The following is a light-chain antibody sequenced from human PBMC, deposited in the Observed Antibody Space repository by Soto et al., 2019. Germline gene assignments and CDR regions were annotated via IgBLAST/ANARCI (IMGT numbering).Light chain of an antibody. CDR1: SSDVGSYNL. Sequence: QSALTQPASVSGSPGQSITISCTGTSSDVGSYNLVSWYQQHPGKAPKLMIYEGSKRPSGVSNRFSGSKSGNTASLTISGXQAXXXADYYCCSYAGSSTSWVFGGGTKLTVL. CDR2: EGS. V-gene: IGLV2-23*01. CDR3: CSYAGSSTSWV. J-gene: IGLJ3*02.